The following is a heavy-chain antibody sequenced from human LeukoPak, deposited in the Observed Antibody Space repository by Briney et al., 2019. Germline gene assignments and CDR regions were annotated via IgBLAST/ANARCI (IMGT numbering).Heavy chain of an antibody. CDR1: GFTFSSYW. J-gene: IGHJ4*02. V-gene: IGHV3-74*01. Sequence: PGGSLRLSYAASGFTFSSYWMHWVRQAPGKGLVWVSRINTDGSSTSYADSAKGRFTISRDNAKNTLYLQMNSLRAEDTAVYYCASHLLRSPLDYWGQGTLVTVSS. CDR3: ASHLLRSPLDY. CDR2: INTDGSST. D-gene: IGHD4-17*01.